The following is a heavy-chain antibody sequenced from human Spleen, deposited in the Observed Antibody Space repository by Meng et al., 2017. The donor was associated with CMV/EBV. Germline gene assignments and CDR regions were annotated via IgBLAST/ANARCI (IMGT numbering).Heavy chain of an antibody. CDR1: GFTFSNYA. V-gene: IGHV3-23*03. D-gene: IGHD2-8*01. CDR3: AKDLYRNWFDP. J-gene: IGHJ5*02. CDR2: IYSGGSST. Sequence: GESLKISCAASGFTFSNYAMSWVRQAPGKGLEWVSVIYSGGSSTYYADSVKGRFTISRDNSKNTLYLQMNSLRAEDTAVYYCAKDLYRNWFDPWGQGTLVPSPQ.